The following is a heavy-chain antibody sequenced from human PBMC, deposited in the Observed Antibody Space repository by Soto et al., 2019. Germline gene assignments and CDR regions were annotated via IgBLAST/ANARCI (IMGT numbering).Heavy chain of an antibody. J-gene: IGHJ2*01. D-gene: IGHD1-26*01. V-gene: IGHV3-66*01. CDR1: GITVSTNY. CDR3: AKKCSPSGDHKNWYFDL. Sequence: RGSLRHPCAGSGITVSTNYMSWVRQAPGKRLEWVSVIYSGGSTYYADSVKGRFTISRDNSKNTLYLQMNSLGAEDTAVYYCAKKCSPSGDHKNWYFDLWGRGALVTVSS. CDR2: IYSGGST.